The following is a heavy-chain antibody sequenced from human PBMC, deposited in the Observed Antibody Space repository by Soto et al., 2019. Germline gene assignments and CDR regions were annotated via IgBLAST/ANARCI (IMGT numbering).Heavy chain of an antibody. CDR2: INGGNGYA. V-gene: IGHV1-3*01. CDR1: GYTFSSNA. Sequence: EASVKVSCKASGYTFSSNAIHWVRQAPGQELEWMGWINGGNGYAKYSQNFQDRVTLTRDASAGTTYMELSSLRSEDTAIFYCAKATYTSGGSPTFAMDVWGQGTTVTVSS. CDR3: AKATYTSGGSPTFAMDV. J-gene: IGHJ6*02. D-gene: IGHD3-10*01.